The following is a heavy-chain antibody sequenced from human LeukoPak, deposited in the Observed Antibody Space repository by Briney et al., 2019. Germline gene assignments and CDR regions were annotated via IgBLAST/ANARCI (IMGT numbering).Heavy chain of an antibody. J-gene: IGHJ4*02. D-gene: IGHD6-6*01. CDR2: IYYSGST. CDR1: GGSISGYY. CDR3: ARSHSSTSWFFDS. V-gene: IGHV4-59*01. Sequence: PSETLSLTCTVSGGSISGYYWSWIRQPPGKGLEWIGYIYYSGSTNYNPSLKSRVTISVDTSKNHFSLKLSSVTAADTALYYCARSHSSTSWFFDSWGQGTLVTVSS.